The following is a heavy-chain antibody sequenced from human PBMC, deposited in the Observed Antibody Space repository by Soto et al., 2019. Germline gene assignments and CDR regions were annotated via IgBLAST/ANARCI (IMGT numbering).Heavy chain of an antibody. J-gene: IGHJ4*02. V-gene: IGHV4-61*01. CDR3: VITMPSLSWPTAALY. CDR2: LSSRGSN. D-gene: IGHD6-13*01. CDR1: GGSVSRDNYH. Sequence: QVQLQESGPGLVRPSETLSLICSVSGGSVSRDNYHWGWIRQPPGKGLEWVGFLSSRGSNTFNTSLKSRVNMSVDTYNNQFFLKLRSMTATDTAMYYCVITMPSLSWPTAALYWVQGTLVTVSS.